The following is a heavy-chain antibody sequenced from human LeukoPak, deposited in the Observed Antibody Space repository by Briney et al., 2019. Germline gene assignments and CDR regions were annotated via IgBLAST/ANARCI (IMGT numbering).Heavy chain of an antibody. CDR3: AKDRGERGGGIDV. CDR2: ISDSAINK. CDR1: GFTFSSFG. Sequence: GRSLRLSCTASGFTFSSFGIHWVRQAPGQGLEWVAVISDSAINKYYADSVKGRFTISRDNPKNTLFLQMDSLKDEDTALYYCAKDRGERGGGIDVWDRGTPVTVSS. D-gene: IGHD3-10*01. J-gene: IGHJ6*02. V-gene: IGHV3-30*18.